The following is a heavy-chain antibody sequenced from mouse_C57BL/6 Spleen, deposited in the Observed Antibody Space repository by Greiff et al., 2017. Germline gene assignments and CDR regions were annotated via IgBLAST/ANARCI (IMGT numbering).Heavy chain of an antibody. CDR3: ARSPFITTARDY. CDR1: GYTFTSYW. D-gene: IGHD1-1*01. Sequence: VQLQQPGAELVKPGASVKMSCKASGYTFTSYWITWVKQRPGQGLEWIGDIYPGSGSTNYNEKFKSKATLTVDTSSSTAYMQLSSLTSEDSAVYYCARSPFITTARDYWGQGTTLTVSS. CDR2: IYPGSGST. J-gene: IGHJ2*01. V-gene: IGHV1-55*01.